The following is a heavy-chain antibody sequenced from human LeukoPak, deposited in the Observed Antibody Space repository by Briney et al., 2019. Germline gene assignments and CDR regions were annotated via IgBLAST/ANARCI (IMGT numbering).Heavy chain of an antibody. V-gene: IGHV1-2*06. CDR3: ARDSSGWNGDY. CDR1: GYSFTNHG. Sequence: GASVKVSCKASGYSFTNHGFTWLRQAPGQGPEWMGRINPNSGGTNYAQKFQGRVTMTRDTSISTAYMELSRLRSDDTAVYYCARDSSGWNGDYWGQGTLVTVSS. D-gene: IGHD6-19*01. J-gene: IGHJ4*02. CDR2: INPNSGGT.